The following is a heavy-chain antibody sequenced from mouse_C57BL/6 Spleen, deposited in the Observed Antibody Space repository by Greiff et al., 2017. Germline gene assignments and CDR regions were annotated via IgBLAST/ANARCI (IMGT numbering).Heavy chain of an antibody. CDR3: ARSGTAAYWYFDV. V-gene: IGHV1-80*01. CDR2: IYPGDGDT. J-gene: IGHJ1*03. D-gene: IGHD1-2*01. Sequence: VQLQQSGAELVKPGASVKISCKASGYAFSSYWMNWVKQRPGKGLEWIGQIYPGDGDTNYNGKFKGKATLTADKSSSTAYMQLSSLTSEDSAVYFGARSGTAAYWYFDVWGTGTTFTVSS. CDR1: GYAFSSYW.